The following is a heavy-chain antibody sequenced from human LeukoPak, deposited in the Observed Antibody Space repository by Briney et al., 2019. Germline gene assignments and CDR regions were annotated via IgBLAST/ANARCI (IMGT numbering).Heavy chain of an antibody. J-gene: IGHJ3*02. CDR1: EYTLTESF. CDR3: AADRGDYSGSYWTAFDI. V-gene: IGHV1-24*01. Sequence: AAVKVSCKDSEYTLTESFMHWGRQAPDKGLEWLGGFYPEHGEIIYAQKVQGRVTMTDDTSTDTAYMELGSLRSDDTAVYYCAADRGDYSGSYWTAFDIWGQGTMVTVSS. D-gene: IGHD1-26*01. CDR2: FYPEHGEI.